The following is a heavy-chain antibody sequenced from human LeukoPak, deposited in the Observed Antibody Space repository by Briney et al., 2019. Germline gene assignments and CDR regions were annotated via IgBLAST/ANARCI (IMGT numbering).Heavy chain of an antibody. D-gene: IGHD6-19*01. CDR2: ISVSDGRT. J-gene: IGHJ4*02. CDR1: GFPSSSYV. V-gene: IGHV3-23*01. CDR3: VKLLYDGSSGWYGGDY. Sequence: GESLTLSCAASGFPSSSYVLRWVRQAPGKGRDWVARISVSDGRTYNEDSVKGRFTISRDNSKNTLDQQMSSLRAEDTAVYYCVKLLYDGSSGWYGGDYWGQGTLVTVSS.